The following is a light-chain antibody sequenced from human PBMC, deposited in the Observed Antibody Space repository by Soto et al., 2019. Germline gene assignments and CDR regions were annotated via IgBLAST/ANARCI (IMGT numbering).Light chain of an antibody. J-gene: IGKJ2*01. Sequence: DIRMTQSPSSLSASVGVRVTITCRASQSISSYLNWYQQKPWKAPKLLIYAASSLQSGVPSRFSGSGSGTDCTLTISSLQPEDFATYYCQQVYCTLYPFGQGTKLEI. CDR3: QQVYCTLYP. CDR1: QSISSY. V-gene: IGKV1-39*01. CDR2: AAS.